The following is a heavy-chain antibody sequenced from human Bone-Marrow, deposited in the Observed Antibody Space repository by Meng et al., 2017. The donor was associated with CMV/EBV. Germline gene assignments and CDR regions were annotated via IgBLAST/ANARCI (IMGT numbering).Heavy chain of an antibody. CDR2: ISYDGNKK. J-gene: IGHJ6*02. CDR1: GFTFSSYA. CDR3: ASGILPWNYYYGMDV. Sequence: GESLKISCAASGFTFSSYAVHWVRQAPGKGLEWVAVISYDGNKKYYADSVKGRFTISRDNAKNTLYLQMNSLRAEDTAVYYCASGILPWNYYYGMDVWGQGTTVTVSS. V-gene: IGHV3-30*04. D-gene: IGHD1-14*01.